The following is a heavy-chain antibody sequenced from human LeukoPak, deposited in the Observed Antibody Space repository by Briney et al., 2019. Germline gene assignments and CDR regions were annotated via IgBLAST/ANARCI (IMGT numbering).Heavy chain of an antibody. Sequence: GASVKVSCKASGYTFTGYYMHWVRQAPGQGLEWMGWINPNSGGTNYAQKFQGRVTMTRDTSISTAYMELSRLRSDDTAVYYCAGDSSSWSPYFDYWGQGTLVTVSS. V-gene: IGHV1-2*02. J-gene: IGHJ4*02. CDR2: INPNSGGT. CDR3: AGDSSSWSPYFDY. CDR1: GYTFTGYY. D-gene: IGHD6-13*01.